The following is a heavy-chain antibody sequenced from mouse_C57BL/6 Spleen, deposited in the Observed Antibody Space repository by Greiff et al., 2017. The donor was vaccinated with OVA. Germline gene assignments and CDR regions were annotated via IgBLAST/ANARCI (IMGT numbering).Heavy chain of an antibody. Sequence: QVQLQQPGAELVKPGASVKLSCKASGYTFTSYWMHWVKQRPGRGLEWIGRIDPNSGGTKYNEKFKSKATLTVAKPSSPAYMQRSSLTSEDSAVSECARDYGSSYDWYFEVWGTGTTVTVSS. CDR3: ARDYGSSYDWYFEV. D-gene: IGHD1-1*01. CDR1: GYTFTSYW. J-gene: IGHJ1*03. CDR2: IDPNSGGT. V-gene: IGHV1-72*01.